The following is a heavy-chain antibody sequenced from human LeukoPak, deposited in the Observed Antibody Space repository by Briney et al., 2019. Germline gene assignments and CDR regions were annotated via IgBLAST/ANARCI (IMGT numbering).Heavy chain of an antibody. CDR2: ISSSSSYI. V-gene: IGHV3-21*01. CDR3: ARDSYYYDSTVGFNY. Sequence: GGSLRLSCAASGLTFSSYSMNWVRQAPGKGLEWVSSISSSSSYIYYADSVKGRFTISRDNAKNSLYLQMNSLRAEDTAVYYCARDSYYYDSTVGFNYWGQGTLVTVSS. J-gene: IGHJ4*02. CDR1: GLTFSSYS. D-gene: IGHD3-22*01.